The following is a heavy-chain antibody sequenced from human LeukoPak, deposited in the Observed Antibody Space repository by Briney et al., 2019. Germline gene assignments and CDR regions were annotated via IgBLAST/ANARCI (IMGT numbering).Heavy chain of an antibody. D-gene: IGHD6-13*01. CDR3: VTSTGQQFIPYDY. CDR2: IYGGDAA. Sequence: GGSLRLSCAASGINVSSNYMTWIRQAPGKGLEWVSLIYGGDAAYHAESVRGRFMISRDNLKNTLFLQMNSLRVEDTAVYYCVTSTGQQFIPYDYWGQGTHVTVSS. V-gene: IGHV3-66*02. J-gene: IGHJ4*02. CDR1: GINVSSNY.